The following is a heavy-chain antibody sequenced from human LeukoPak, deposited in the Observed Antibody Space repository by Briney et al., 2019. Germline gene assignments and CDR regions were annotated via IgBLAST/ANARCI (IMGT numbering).Heavy chain of an antibody. V-gene: IGHV3-33*01. CDR2: IWYDRTYK. J-gene: IGHJ4*02. CDR3: ARGEVGGTLLDY. CDR1: GFTFSSYG. D-gene: IGHD1-26*01. Sequence: GGSLRLSCAASGFTFSSYGIHWVRQAPGKGLEWVAVIWYDRTYKYYTDSVKGRFTISRDNSKNTLCLQMDSLRVEDTAIYYCARGEVGGTLLDYWGQGTLVTVSS.